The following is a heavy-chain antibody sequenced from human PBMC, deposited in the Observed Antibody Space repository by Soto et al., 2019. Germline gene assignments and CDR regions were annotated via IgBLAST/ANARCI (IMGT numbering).Heavy chain of an antibody. CDR1: GGSISSYY. V-gene: IGHV4-59*01. Sequence: SETLSLTCTVSGGSISSYYWSWIRQPPGKGLEWIGFIYYSGSTNYNPSLKSRVTISVDTSQNQFSLMLTSVTAADTALYYCARPRSSGYAGEFDYWGQGTLVTVSS. D-gene: IGHD3-22*01. J-gene: IGHJ4*02. CDR3: ARPRSSGYAGEFDY. CDR2: IYYSGST.